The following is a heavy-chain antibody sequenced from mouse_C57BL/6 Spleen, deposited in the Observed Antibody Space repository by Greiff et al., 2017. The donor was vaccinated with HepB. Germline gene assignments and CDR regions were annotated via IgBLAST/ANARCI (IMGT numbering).Heavy chain of an antibody. D-gene: IGHD2-3*01. CDR1: GFSFNTYA. V-gene: IGHV10-1*01. J-gene: IGHJ3*01. CDR3: VSGYYLAWFAY. Sequence: EVHLVESGGGLVQPKGSLKLSCAASGFSFNTYAMNWVRQAPGKGLEWVARIRSKSNNYATYYADSVKDRFTISRDDSESMLYLQMNNLKTEDTAMYYCVSGYYLAWFAYWGQGTLVTVSA. CDR2: IRSKSNNYAT.